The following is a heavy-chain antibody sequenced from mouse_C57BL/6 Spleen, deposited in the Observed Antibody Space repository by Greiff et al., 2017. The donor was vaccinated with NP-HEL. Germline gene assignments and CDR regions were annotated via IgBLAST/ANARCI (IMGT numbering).Heavy chain of an antibody. D-gene: IGHD2-2*01. CDR3: ARDRLRYFDV. V-gene: IGHV3-6*01. Sequence: ESGPGLVKPSQSLSLTCSVTGYSITSGYYWNWIRQFPGNKLEWMGYISYDGSNNYNPSLKNRISITRDTSKNQFFLKLNSVTTGDTATYYCARDRLRYFDVWGTGTTVTVSS. CDR2: ISYDGSN. J-gene: IGHJ1*03. CDR1: GYSITSGYY.